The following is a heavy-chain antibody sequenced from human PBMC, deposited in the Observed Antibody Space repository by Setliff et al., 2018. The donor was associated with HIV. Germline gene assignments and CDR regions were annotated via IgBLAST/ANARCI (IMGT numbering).Heavy chain of an antibody. CDR1: GGSITSYY. J-gene: IGHJ4*02. CDR2: IFDSGTT. Sequence: TLSLTCTVSGGSITSYYWNWIRQSPGKGLEWIGYIFDSGTTKYNPSVTSRVTISVDASKNQFFLQLISVTAADTAVYYCARQGGYNSPLMVWGQGKLVTVSS. V-gene: IGHV4-59*08. CDR3: ARQGGYNSPLMV. D-gene: IGHD3-10*01.